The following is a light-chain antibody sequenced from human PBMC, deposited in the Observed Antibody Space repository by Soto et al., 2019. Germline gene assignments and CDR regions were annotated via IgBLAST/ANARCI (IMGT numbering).Light chain of an antibody. Sequence: IVMTQSPATLSVSPGERATLSCRASQSITNNLAWYQQKPGQAPRLLIYGASTRATDIPARFSGSGSGTEFTLTISSLQSEDFAVYYCQQYNKWPPWTFGQGTKVDIK. CDR1: QSITNN. CDR3: QQYNKWPPWT. V-gene: IGKV3-15*01. CDR2: GAS. J-gene: IGKJ1*01.